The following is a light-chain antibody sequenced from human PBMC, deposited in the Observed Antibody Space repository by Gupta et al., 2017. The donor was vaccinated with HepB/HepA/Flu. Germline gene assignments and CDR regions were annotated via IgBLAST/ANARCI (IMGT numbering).Light chain of an antibody. CDR2: HVS. V-gene: IGLV2-14*01. CDR3: SSSTDSSTWL. CDR1: RSDVGVY. Sequence: QSALPQPASVSRSPGPSITMSCTGIRSDVGVYVSWYQQHPGKSPKLMIYHVSIRPSGMSDRFSCSKSGNTASLTISGLQAEDEADYYCSSSTDSSTWLFGGGTKVTVL. J-gene: IGLJ3*02.